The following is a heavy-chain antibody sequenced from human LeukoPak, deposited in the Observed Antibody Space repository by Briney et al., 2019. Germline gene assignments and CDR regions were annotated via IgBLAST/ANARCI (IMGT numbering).Heavy chain of an antibody. V-gene: IGHV4-61*05. CDR1: GGSISSSSYY. CDR3: ARGSSSWLNDAFDI. D-gene: IGHD6-13*01. Sequence: SETLSLTCTVSGGSISSSSYYWGWIRQPPGKGLEWIGYIYYSGSTSYNPSLKSRVTISVDTSKNQFSLKLSSVTAADTAVYYCARGSSSWLNDAFDIWGQGTMVTVSS. J-gene: IGHJ3*02. CDR2: IYYSGST.